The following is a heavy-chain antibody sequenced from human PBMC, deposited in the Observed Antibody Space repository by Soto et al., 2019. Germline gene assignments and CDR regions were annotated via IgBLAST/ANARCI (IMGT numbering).Heavy chain of an antibody. CDR2: ISGSGGST. J-gene: IGHJ4*02. Sequence: GGSLRLSCAASGFTFSSYAMSWVRQAPGKGLEWVSAISGSGGSTYYADSVKGRFTISRDNSKNTLYLQMNSLRAEDTAVYYCAKVSAVTVRGGLYFDYWGQGTLVTVSS. CDR1: GFTFSSYA. CDR3: AKVSAVTVRGGLYFDY. D-gene: IGHD4-4*01. V-gene: IGHV3-23*01.